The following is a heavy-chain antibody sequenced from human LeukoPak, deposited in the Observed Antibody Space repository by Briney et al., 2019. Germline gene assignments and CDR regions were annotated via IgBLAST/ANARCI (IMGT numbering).Heavy chain of an antibody. Sequence: GGSLRLSCAASGFTFSSYTLIWVRQAPGKGLEWTSYISGSSNTKLYADSVEGRFTISRDNAENSLYLQMNSLRAEDTAVYYCARKSGSGWPRYFDYWGQGTLVTVSS. D-gene: IGHD6-19*01. V-gene: IGHV3-48*01. CDR3: ARKSGSGWPRYFDY. CDR1: GFTFSSYT. J-gene: IGHJ4*02. CDR2: ISGSSNTK.